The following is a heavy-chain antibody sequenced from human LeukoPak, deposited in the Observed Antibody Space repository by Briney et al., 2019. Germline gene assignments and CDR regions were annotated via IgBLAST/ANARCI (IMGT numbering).Heavy chain of an antibody. Sequence: PSETLSLTCTVSGGSISSYYWSWLRQPPGKGLEWIGYIYYSGSTNYNPSLKSRVTISVDTSKNRFSLKLSSVTAADTAVYYCARRRGSYLDYWGQGTLVTVSS. CDR1: GGSISSYY. V-gene: IGHV4-59*08. J-gene: IGHJ4*02. CDR3: ARRRGSYLDY. CDR2: IYYSGST. D-gene: IGHD3-16*01.